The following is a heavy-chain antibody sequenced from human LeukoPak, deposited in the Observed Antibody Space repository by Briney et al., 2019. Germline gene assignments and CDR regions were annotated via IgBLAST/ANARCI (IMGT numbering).Heavy chain of an antibody. CDR2: ISGGSTST. J-gene: IGHJ4*02. Sequence: PGGSLRLSCAASGFTFSSYAMSWVRQAPGKGLEWVSAISGGSTSTYYADSVKGRFTISRDNSKNTLFLQMNSLRAGDTAVYYCAKVCTDGSCCYWGQGTLVTVSS. CDR3: AKVCTDGSCCY. D-gene: IGHD2-15*01. CDR1: GFTFSSYA. V-gene: IGHV3-23*01.